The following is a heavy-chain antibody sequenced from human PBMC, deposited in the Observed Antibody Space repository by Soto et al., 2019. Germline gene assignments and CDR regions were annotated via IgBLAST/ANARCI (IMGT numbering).Heavy chain of an antibody. CDR2: IEQDGSEK. V-gene: IGHV3-7*03. J-gene: IGHJ1*01. D-gene: IGHD3-10*01. CDR3: AGGPVLVRGVIMAPYQH. CDR1: GFTFSSYW. Sequence: GGSLRLSCAASGFTFSSYWMSWVRQAPGKGLGWVANIEQDGSEKYYVDSVKGRFTISRDNAKNSLYLQMNSLRAEDTAVYYCAGGPVLVRGVIMAPYQHWGQGTLVTVS.